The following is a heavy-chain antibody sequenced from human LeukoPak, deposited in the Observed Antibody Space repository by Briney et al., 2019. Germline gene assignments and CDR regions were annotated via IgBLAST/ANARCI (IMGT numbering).Heavy chain of an antibody. CDR3: VAEVRGVIPYYYGMDV. V-gene: IGHV3-23*01. CDR2: ISGSGGST. CDR1: GFTFSSYA. Sequence: GGSLRLSCAASGFTFSSYAMSWVRQAPGKGLEWVSAISGSGGSTYYADSVKGRFTISRDNSKNTLYLQMNSLRAEDTAVYYCVAEVRGVIPYYYGMDVWVQGTTVTVSS. D-gene: IGHD3-10*01. J-gene: IGHJ6*02.